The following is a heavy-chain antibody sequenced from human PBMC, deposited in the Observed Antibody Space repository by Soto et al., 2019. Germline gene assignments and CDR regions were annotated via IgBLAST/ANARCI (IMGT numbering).Heavy chain of an antibody. CDR3: KSGPRAASSGPGAH. V-gene: IGHV3-74*01. D-gene: IGHD3-10*01. CDR2: ISDDGTST. Sequence: PGGSLGLSCVVAGGTFSMYVVHLVRQVPGQSPFWVARISDDGTSTNQAASVSDGLTNSRDRGKHPLYLQMNNLNPDDTAICYFKSGPRAASSGPGAHWGQGTPVTVSS. J-gene: IGHJ4*02. CDR1: GGTFSMYV.